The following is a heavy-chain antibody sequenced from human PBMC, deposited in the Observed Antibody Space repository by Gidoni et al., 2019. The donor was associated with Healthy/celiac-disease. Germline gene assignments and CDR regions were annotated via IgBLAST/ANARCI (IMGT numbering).Heavy chain of an antibody. CDR2: IYYSGST. CDR3: ARLPIPGIAAAGK. CDR1: GGSISSSSYY. V-gene: IGHV4-39*01. Sequence: VKPSETLSLTCTVSGGSISSSSYYWGWISQPPGKGLEWIGSIYYSGSTYYNPSLKSRVTISVDTSKNQFSLKLSSVTAADTAVYYCARLPIPGIAAAGKWGQGTLVTVSS. D-gene: IGHD6-13*01. J-gene: IGHJ4*02.